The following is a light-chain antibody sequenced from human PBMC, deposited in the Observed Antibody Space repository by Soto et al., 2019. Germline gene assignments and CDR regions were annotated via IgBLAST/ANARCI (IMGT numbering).Light chain of an antibody. CDR1: TGAVTSGYY. CDR3: LLYSGGAQGV. V-gene: IGLV7-43*01. CDR2: STS. Sequence: QAVVTQEPSLTVSPGGTVTLTCASSTGAVTSGYYPNWVQQKPGQAPRALIYSTSNTHSWTPARFSGSLLGGKAALTLSGVQPEDEAEYYCLLYSGGAQGVFGGGTKLTVL. J-gene: IGLJ2*01.